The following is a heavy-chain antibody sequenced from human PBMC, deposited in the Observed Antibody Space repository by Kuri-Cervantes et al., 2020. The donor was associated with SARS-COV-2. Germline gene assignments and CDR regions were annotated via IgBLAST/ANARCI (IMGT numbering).Heavy chain of an antibody. V-gene: IGHV4-38-2*02. D-gene: IGHD3-16*01. Sequence: SETLSLTCYVSGFSYHWGWIRQSPGKGLEWIGSISHSGSTYYSPSLKSRLTTSVDTSKNQFSLKLSSVTAADTAVYYCARVRLCFDYWGQGTLVTVSS. J-gene: IGHJ4*02. CDR2: ISHSGST. CDR1: GFSYH. CDR3: ARVRLCFDY.